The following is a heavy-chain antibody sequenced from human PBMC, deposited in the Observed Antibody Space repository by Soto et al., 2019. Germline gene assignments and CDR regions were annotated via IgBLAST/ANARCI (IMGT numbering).Heavy chain of an antibody. CDR2: IYWNDDK. Sequence: SGPTLVNPTPTLTLTCTFSGFSLSTSIVGVGWIRQPPGKALEWLAFIYWNDDKRYSPSLKSRLTITKDTSKNQVVLTMTKMDPVDTATYFCARRREAAHFDYWGQGTLVTVSS. J-gene: IGHJ4*02. CDR3: ARRREAAHFDY. CDR1: GFSLSTSIVG. D-gene: IGHD1-26*01. V-gene: IGHV2-5*01.